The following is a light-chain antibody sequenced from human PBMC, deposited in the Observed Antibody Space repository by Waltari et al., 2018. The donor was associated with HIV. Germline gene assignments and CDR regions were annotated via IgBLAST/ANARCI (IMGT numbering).Light chain of an antibody. CDR2: LGS. Sequence: DIVMTQSPLSLSVTPGEPASISCRSSQSLLYSNGYNYLDWYLQKPGQSPQLLIYLGSGRASGVPDRFSGSGSGTDFTLKISRVEAEDVGVYYCMQALQTSITFGQGTRLEIK. CDR1: QSLLYSNGYNY. CDR3: MQALQTSIT. V-gene: IGKV2-28*01. J-gene: IGKJ5*01.